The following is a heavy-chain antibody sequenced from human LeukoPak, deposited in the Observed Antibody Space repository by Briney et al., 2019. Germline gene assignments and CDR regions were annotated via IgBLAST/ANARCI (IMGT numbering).Heavy chain of an antibody. CDR1: GFTFSSYA. V-gene: IGHV3-23*01. Sequence: GGSLRLSCAASGFTFSSYALSWVRQAPGEGLEWLSTLSDNTYYADSVKGRFTISRDNSKNTLYLQMNSLRAEDTAVYYCAKYTVAGNFDYWGQGTLVTVSS. D-gene: IGHD6-19*01. CDR2: LSDNT. J-gene: IGHJ4*02. CDR3: AKYTVAGNFDY.